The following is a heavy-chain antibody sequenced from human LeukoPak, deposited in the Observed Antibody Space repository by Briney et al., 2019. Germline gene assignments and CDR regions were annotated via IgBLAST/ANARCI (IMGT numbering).Heavy chain of an antibody. CDR2: ICYSGST. CDR3: ARSTYYDFWSGFATTNWFDP. V-gene: IGHV4-31*03. J-gene: IGHJ5*02. Sequence: PSETLSLTCTVSGGSISSGGYYWSWIRQHPGKGLEWIGYICYSGSTYYNPSLKSRVTISVDTSKNQFSLKLSSVTAADTAVYYCARSTYYDFWSGFATTNWFDPWGQGTLVTVSS. CDR1: GGSISSGGYY. D-gene: IGHD3-3*01.